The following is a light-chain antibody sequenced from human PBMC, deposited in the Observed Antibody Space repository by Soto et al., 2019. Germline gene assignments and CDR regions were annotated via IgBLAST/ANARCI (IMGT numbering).Light chain of an antibody. V-gene: IGKV3-11*01. CDR1: QSFRGL. Sequence: EVVLTQSPVTLSLSPGERATLSCRASQSFRGLLAWYQQKPGQAPRLLIYDAYNRATGIPPRFSGSGSGTDFTLTISSLEPEDFATYYCQQSYSTLMYTFGQGTKVDIK. CDR3: QQSYSTLMYT. CDR2: DAY. J-gene: IGKJ2*01.